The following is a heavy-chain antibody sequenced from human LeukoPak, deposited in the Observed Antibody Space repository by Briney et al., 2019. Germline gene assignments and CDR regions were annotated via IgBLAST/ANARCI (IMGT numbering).Heavy chain of an antibody. Sequence: ASVKVSRKASGYTFTGYYMNWVRQAPGQGLEWMGWINPNSGGTNYLQKFQGRVTMTRDTSISTAYMELSSLRSDDTAVYYCARGSRIGAAGSFDYWGQGTQVIVSS. CDR2: INPNSGGT. J-gene: IGHJ4*02. D-gene: IGHD6-13*01. CDR1: GYTFTGYY. V-gene: IGHV1-2*02. CDR3: ARGSRIGAAGSFDY.